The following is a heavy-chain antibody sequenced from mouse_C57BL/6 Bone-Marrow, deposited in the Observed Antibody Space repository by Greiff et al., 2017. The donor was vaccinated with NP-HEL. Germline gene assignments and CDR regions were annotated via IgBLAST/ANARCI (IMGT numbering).Heavy chain of an antibody. CDR3: TRDEGYAMDY. J-gene: IGHJ4*01. CDR2: IRNKANNHAT. Sequence: EVQLVESGGGLVQPGGSMKLSCAASGFTFSDAWMDWVRQSPEKGLEWVAEIRNKANNHATYYAESVKGRFTISRDDSKSSVYLQMSSLRAEDTGIYYCTRDEGYAMDYWGQGTSVTVSS. CDR1: GFTFSDAW. V-gene: IGHV6-6*01.